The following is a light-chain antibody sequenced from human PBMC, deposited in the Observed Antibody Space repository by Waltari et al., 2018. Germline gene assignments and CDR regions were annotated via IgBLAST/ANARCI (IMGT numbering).Light chain of an antibody. CDR3: AAWDDALSGFVV. Sequence: QSMLTQPPSVSGTPGQRVTIPCSGRRSNIGNNYLYLYQQFPGSAPKLLIYRNNQRPSGVPDRFSGSKSGTSASLAISGLRSEDEADYYCAAWDDALSGFVVFDGGTKVTVL. CDR1: RSNIGNNY. CDR2: RNN. J-gene: IGLJ2*01. V-gene: IGLV1-47*01.